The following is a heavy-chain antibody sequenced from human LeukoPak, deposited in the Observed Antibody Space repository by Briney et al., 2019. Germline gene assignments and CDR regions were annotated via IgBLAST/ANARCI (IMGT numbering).Heavy chain of an antibody. D-gene: IGHD3-22*01. Sequence: SVKISCKASRGTFSSYAISWVRQAPGHGLEWMGGIIPIFGTANYAQKVQGRVTITTDESTSTAYVELSSLRSEDTAVYYWARCLGSSGYYEVAYWGQGTLVSVSS. V-gene: IGHV1-69*05. CDR3: ARCLGSSGYYEVAY. CDR1: RGTFSSYA. J-gene: IGHJ4*02. CDR2: IIPIFGTA.